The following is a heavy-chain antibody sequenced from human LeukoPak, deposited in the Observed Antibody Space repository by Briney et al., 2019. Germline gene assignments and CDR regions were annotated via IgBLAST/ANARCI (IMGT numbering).Heavy chain of an antibody. D-gene: IGHD3-22*01. J-gene: IGHJ4*02. CDR1: GYTFTSYG. Sequence: ASVKVSCXASGYTFTSYGISWVRQAPGQGLEWMGWISAYNGNTNYAQKLQGRVTMTTDTSTSTAYMELRSLGSDDTAVYYCAREETNYYDSSGYFYYFDYWGQGTLVTVSS. CDR3: AREETNYYDSSGYFYYFDY. V-gene: IGHV1-18*01. CDR2: ISAYNGNT.